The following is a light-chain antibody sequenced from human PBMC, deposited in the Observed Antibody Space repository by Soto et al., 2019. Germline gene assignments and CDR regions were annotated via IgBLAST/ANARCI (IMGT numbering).Light chain of an antibody. CDR1: QSLVHSDGIAY. Sequence: EVVMTQSPLSMPVTLGQPGSISCRSNQSLVHSDGIAYFSWFQQRPGRSPGGLIYKVSNRDSGVPARLSGSGSGTDFALKISRVEAEDVGVYYCMQPLQSWTFGHGTKVDIK. V-gene: IGKV2-30*02. CDR3: MQPLQSWT. CDR2: KVS. J-gene: IGKJ1*01.